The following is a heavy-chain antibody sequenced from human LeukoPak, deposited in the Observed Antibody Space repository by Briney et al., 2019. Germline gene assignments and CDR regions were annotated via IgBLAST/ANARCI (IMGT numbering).Heavy chain of an antibody. D-gene: IGHD3-22*01. CDR2: INPKSGGT. J-gene: IGHJ3*02. Sequence: ASVKVSCKASGYTFTDYFMNWVRQAPGQGLEWMGWINPKSGGTVYAQKFQGRVTMTRDTSISTAYMELSRLRSDDTAVYYCARVRYYYDSRGRRGAFDIWGQGTMVTVSS. CDR1: GYTFTDYF. V-gene: IGHV1-2*02. CDR3: ARVRYYYDSRGRRGAFDI.